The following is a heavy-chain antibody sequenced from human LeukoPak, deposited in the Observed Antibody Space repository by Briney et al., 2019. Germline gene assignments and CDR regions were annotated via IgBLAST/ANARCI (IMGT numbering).Heavy chain of an antibody. CDR1: GGSISSSNW. Sequence: SETLSLTCAVSGGSISSSNWWSWVRQPPGMGLEWIGEIYHSGSTNYNPSLKSRVTISVDKSKNQFSLKLSSVTAADTAVYYCARDRKYCSGGSCYGLYGMDVWGQGTTVTVSS. J-gene: IGHJ6*02. V-gene: IGHV4-4*02. CDR3: ARDRKYCSGGSCYGLYGMDV. D-gene: IGHD2-15*01. CDR2: IYHSGST.